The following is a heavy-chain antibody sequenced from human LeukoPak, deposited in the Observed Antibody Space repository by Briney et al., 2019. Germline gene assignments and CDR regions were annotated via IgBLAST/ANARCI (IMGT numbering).Heavy chain of an antibody. CDR2: ISGSGGST. Sequence: GGSLRLSCAASGFTFSSYAMSWVRQAPGKGLEWVSAISGSGGSTYYADSVKGRFTISRDNSKNTLYLQMNSLRAEDTAVYYCAKVGHCSGGSCYYPPSDFDYWGQGTLVTVSS. D-gene: IGHD2-15*01. CDR1: GFTFSSYA. J-gene: IGHJ4*02. CDR3: AKVGHCSGGSCYYPPSDFDY. V-gene: IGHV3-23*01.